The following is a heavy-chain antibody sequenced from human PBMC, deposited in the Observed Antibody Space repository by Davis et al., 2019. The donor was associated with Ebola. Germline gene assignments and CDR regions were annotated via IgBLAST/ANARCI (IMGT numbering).Heavy chain of an antibody. J-gene: IGHJ5*02. CDR1: SYNFIEYF. CDR2: INSNNGET. Sequence: ASVKVSCKASSYNFIEYFFHWFRQAPGQGLEWMGRINSNNGETNYAQKFQGRVTMTRDTSISTAYMELSRLRSEDTAVYYCARDRKGIMGQQLAHWFDPWGQGTLVTVSS. V-gene: IGHV1-2*02. CDR3: ARDRKGIMGQQLAHWFDP. D-gene: IGHD6-13*01.